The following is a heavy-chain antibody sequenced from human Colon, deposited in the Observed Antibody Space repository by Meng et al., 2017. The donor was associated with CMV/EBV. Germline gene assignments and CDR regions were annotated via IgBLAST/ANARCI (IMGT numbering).Heavy chain of an antibody. CDR2: ISGSGVTT. J-gene: IGHJ4*02. CDR3: TKMGADIAAAAHFDG. D-gene: IGHD6-13*01. V-gene: IGHV3-23*01. Sequence: GESLKISCVASGFTFTNYDMSWVRQAPGEGLEWLSVISGSGVTTYYAGSMKGRFTISRDNSRNILYLQMNGLRVDDTAVYYCTKMGADIAAAAHFDGWGQGTLVTVSS. CDR1: GFTFTNYD.